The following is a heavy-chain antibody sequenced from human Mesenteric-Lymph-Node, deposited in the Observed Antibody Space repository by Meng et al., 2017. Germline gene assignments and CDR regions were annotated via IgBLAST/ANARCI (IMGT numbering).Heavy chain of an antibody. CDR3: ARVAYYDSSGYSPGAFDI. V-gene: IGHV3-11*04. CDR2: ISSSGSTI. CDR1: GFTFSNAW. J-gene: IGHJ3*02. D-gene: IGHD3-22*01. Sequence: GGPLRLSCAASGFTFSNAWMSWVRQAPGKGLEWVSYISSSGSTIYYADSVKGRFTISRDNAKNSLYLQMNSLRAEDTAVYYCARVAYYDSSGYSPGAFDIWGQGTMVTVSS.